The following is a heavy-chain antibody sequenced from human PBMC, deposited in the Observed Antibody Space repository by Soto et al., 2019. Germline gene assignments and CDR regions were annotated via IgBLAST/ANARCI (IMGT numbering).Heavy chain of an antibody. J-gene: IGHJ6*03. CDR1: GGTFSSYT. CDR3: ARGAYGDYTPPWDYYYYMDV. D-gene: IGHD4-17*01. CDR2: IIPILGIA. V-gene: IGHV1-69*02. Sequence: ASVKVSCKTSGGTFSSYTISWVRQAPGQGLEWMGRIIPILGIANYAQKFQGRVTITADKSTSTAYMELSSLRSEDTAVYYCARGAYGDYTPPWDYYYYMDVWGKGTTVTVSS.